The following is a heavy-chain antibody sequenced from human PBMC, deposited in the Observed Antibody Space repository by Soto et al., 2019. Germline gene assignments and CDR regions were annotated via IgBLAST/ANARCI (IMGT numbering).Heavy chain of an antibody. CDR3: ARDERLLWALGGAFDI. CDR2: IYYSGST. J-gene: IGHJ3*02. D-gene: IGHD2-2*01. V-gene: IGHV4-61*01. Sequence: QVQLQELGPGLVKPSETLSLTCTVSGGSVSSGSYYWSWIRQPPGKGLEWIGYIYYSGSTNYNPSLKSRVTISVDTSKNQFSLKLSSVTAADTAVYYCARDERLLWALGGAFDIWGQGTMVTVSS. CDR1: GGSVSSGSYY.